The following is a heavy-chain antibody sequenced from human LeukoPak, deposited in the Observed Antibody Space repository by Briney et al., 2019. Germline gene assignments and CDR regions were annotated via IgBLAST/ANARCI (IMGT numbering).Heavy chain of an antibody. V-gene: IGHV3-11*01. Sequence: PGGSLRLSCAASGFTFSDYYMSWIRQAPGKGLEWVSYISSSGSTIYYADSVKGRFTISRDNAKNSLYLQMNSLRAEDTAVYYCARDQVLYSNYEGYYGMDVWGQGTTVTVSS. J-gene: IGHJ6*02. CDR2: ISSSGSTI. D-gene: IGHD4-11*01. CDR1: GFTFSDYY. CDR3: ARDQVLYSNYEGYYGMDV.